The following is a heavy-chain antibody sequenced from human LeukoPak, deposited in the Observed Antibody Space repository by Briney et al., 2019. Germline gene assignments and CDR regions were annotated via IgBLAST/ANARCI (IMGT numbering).Heavy chain of an antibody. CDR3: ARDHCSSTSCYPFDYYYGMDV. CDR2: ISGSGGST. J-gene: IGHJ6*02. CDR1: GFTFSGYA. D-gene: IGHD2-2*01. V-gene: IGHV3-23*01. Sequence: GGSLRLSCAASGFTFSGYAMSWVRQAPGKGLEWVSAISGSGGSTYYADSVKGRFTISRDNSKNTLYLQMNSLRAEDTAVYYCARDHCSSTSCYPFDYYYGMDVWGQGTTATVSS.